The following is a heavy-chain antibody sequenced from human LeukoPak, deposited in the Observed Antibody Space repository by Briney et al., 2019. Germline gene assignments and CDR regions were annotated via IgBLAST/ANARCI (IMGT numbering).Heavy chain of an antibody. CDR3: VRDWDHFDFDS. J-gene: IGHJ5*01. V-gene: IGHV3-74*01. D-gene: IGHD3-9*01. CDR1: GFTFSPYS. Sequence: GGSLRLSCAVSGFTFSPYSMNWVRQAPGKGLVWVSRIKGDGSHTIYADSVKGRFTISRDNAKNTLYLQMKSLRAEDTAVYYCVRDWDHFDFDSWGLGTLVTVSS. CDR2: IKGDGSHT.